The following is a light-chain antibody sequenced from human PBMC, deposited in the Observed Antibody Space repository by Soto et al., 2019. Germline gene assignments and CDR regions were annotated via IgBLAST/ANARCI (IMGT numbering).Light chain of an antibody. V-gene: IGLV4-69*01. CDR3: QTWGTGIRV. Sequence: QSVLTQSPSASASLGASVKLTCTLSSGHSSYAIAWHQQQPEKGPRYLMKLNSDGSHSKGDGIPDRFSGSSSGAERYLTISSLQSEGEADYYCQTWGTGIRVFGGGTQLTVL. CDR2: LNSDGSH. J-gene: IGLJ2*01. CDR1: SGHSSYA.